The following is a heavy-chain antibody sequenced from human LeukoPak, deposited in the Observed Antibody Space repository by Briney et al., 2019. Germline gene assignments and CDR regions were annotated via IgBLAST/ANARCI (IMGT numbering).Heavy chain of an antibody. D-gene: IGHD3-22*01. V-gene: IGHV3-30*18. CDR3: AKGRLITMIVVGPGYYYGMDV. Sequence: GRSLRLSCAASGFTFSSYGMHWVRQAPGKGLEWVAVISYDGSNKYYADSVKGRFTISRDNSKNTLYLQMNSLRAEDTAVYYCAKGRLITMIVVGPGYYYGMDVWGQGTTVTVSS. CDR1: GFTFSSYG. CDR2: ISYDGSNK. J-gene: IGHJ6*02.